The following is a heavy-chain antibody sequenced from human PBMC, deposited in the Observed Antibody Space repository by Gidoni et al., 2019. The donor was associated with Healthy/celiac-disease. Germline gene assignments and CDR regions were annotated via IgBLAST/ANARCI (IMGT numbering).Heavy chain of an antibody. Sequence: QVQLVRSGAEVKKPRASVHVSCQPSGYTFTADYMHWVRQAPGQGLEGKGLSNPNSGGTNDAQKFQGRVNMPRDTSISTANMELSRMRSDDTAADYGVSIPPYDILTGDSPFDYWGQGTLVTVSS. D-gene: IGHD3-9*01. V-gene: IGHV1-2*06. CDR2: SNPNSGGT. J-gene: IGHJ4*02. CDR1: GYTFTADY. CDR3: VSIPPYDILTGDSPFDY.